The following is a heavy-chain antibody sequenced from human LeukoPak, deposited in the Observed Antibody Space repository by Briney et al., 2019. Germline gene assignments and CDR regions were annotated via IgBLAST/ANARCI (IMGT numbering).Heavy chain of an antibody. Sequence: PSETLSLTCTVSGDSIRSSNWWSWVRQPAATGLEWIGEIYHSGSTNYNPSLKSRVTISVDRSKNQCSLKPSSVTAADTAADYCARAQSGMAVWGQGTTVTVSS. CDR2: IYHSGST. J-gene: IGHJ6*02. CDR1: GDSIRSSNW. CDR3: ARAQSGMAV. V-gene: IGHV4-4*02.